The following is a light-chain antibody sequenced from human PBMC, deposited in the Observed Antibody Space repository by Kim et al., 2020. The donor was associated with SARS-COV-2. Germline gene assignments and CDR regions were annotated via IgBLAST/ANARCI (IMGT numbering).Light chain of an antibody. V-gene: IGLV1-40*01. J-gene: IGLJ1*01. CDR3: QSYDSSLSGSGV. Sequence: VTISCTGRSSNIGAGYDVLWYQQLPGTAPKLLIYGNSNRPSGVPDRFSGSKSGTSASLAITGLQAEDEADYYCQSYDSSLSGSGVFGTGTKVTVL. CDR2: GNS. CDR1: SSNIGAGYD.